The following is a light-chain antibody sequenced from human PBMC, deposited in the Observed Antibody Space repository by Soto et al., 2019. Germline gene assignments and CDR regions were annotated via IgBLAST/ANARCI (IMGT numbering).Light chain of an antibody. CDR3: QQSYSTWT. CDR1: QSISSY. CDR2: AAS. V-gene: IGKV1-39*01. J-gene: IGKJ1*01. Sequence: DLQMTQVPSSLCAPLGARVTITCRASQSISSYLNWYQQKPGNAPKLLIYAASSLQSGVPSRFSGSGSGTDFTLTISSLQPEDFATYYCQQSYSTWTVGQGTKVDIK.